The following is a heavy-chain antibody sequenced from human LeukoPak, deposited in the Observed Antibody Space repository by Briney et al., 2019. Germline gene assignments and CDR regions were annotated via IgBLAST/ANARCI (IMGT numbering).Heavy chain of an antibody. CDR3: AARDCSISDCSAGVFDF. CDR1: GLTVSGKH. D-gene: IGHD2-2*01. V-gene: IGHV3-53*01. J-gene: IGHJ4*02. Sequence: GGSLRLSCAASGLTVSGKHMSWVRQAPGKGLEWVSSIYTGGSTYYADSVQGRFTISRDTTRNTLHLQMNSLRADDTAVYYCAARDCSISDCSAGVFDFWGQGTLVTVSS. CDR2: IYTGGST.